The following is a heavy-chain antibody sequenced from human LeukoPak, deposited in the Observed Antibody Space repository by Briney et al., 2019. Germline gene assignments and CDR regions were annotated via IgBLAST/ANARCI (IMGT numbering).Heavy chain of an antibody. V-gene: IGHV4-39*01. J-gene: IGHJ3*02. CDR1: GGSISSSSYY. CDR2: IYYSGST. D-gene: IGHD3-22*01. Sequence: SETLSLTCTVSGGSISSSSYYWGWIRQPPGKGLEWIGSIYYSGSTYYNPSLKSRVTISVDTSKNQFSLKLSSVTAADTAVYYCATPYYYDSSGYYRHYAFDIWGQGTMVTVSS. CDR3: ATPYYYDSSGYYRHYAFDI.